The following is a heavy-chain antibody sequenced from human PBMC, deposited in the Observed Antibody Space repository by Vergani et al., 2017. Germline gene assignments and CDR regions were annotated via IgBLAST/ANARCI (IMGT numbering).Heavy chain of an antibody. CDR2: FDPEEGET. V-gene: IGHV1-24*01. Sequence: QVQLVQSGAEVKKPGASVKVSCKVSGYTLTELSMHWVRQAPGKGLEWMGGFDPEEGETIYAQKCQGRVTMTEDTSTDTAYMELSSLRSEDTAVYYCATARLLIAYCGGDCYSYYFDYWGQGTLVTVSS. J-gene: IGHJ4*02. CDR1: GYTLTELS. D-gene: IGHD2-21*02. CDR3: ATARLLIAYCGGDCYSYYFDY.